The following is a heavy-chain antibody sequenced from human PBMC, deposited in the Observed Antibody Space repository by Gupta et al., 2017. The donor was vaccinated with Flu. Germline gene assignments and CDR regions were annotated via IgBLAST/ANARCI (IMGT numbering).Heavy chain of an antibody. V-gene: IGHV1-69*01. CDR2: IIPIFGTA. Sequence: LEWMGGIIPIFGTANYAQKFQGRVTITADESTSTAYMELSSLRSEDTAVYYCARDLAYYYDSSGHLDYGMDVWGQGTTVTVSS. CDR3: ARDLAYYYDSSGHLDYGMDV. D-gene: IGHD3-22*01. J-gene: IGHJ6*02.